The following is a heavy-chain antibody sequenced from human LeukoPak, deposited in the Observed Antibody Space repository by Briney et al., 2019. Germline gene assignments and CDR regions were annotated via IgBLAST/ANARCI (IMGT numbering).Heavy chain of an antibody. CDR1: GYTFTSYG. V-gene: IGHV1-18*01. J-gene: IGHJ5*02. D-gene: IGHD6-13*01. CDR2: ISAYNGNT. Sequence: GASVKVSCKASGYTFTSYGISWVRQAPGQGLEWMGWISAYNGNTNYAQKLQGRVTMTTDTSTSTAYMELRSLRSDDTAVYYCARDSAAAGSPWFDPWGQGTLVTVSS. CDR3: ARDSAAAGSPWFDP.